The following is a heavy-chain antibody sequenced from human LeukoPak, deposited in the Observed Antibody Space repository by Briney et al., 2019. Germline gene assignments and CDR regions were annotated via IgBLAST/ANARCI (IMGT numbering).Heavy chain of an antibody. CDR3: AKDRGKQWPNWYFDV. J-gene: IGHJ2*01. V-gene: IGHV3-23*01. D-gene: IGHD6-19*01. CDR1: GFTFSTYA. CDR2: VSGSGASA. Sequence: PGGSLRLSCAASGFTFSTYAMSWVRQAPGKGLEWVSTVSGSGASAHHGDSVKGRFTISRDNSKNMVYLQMNSLRGEDTAVYCCAKDRGKQWPNWYFDVWGRGTLVTVSS.